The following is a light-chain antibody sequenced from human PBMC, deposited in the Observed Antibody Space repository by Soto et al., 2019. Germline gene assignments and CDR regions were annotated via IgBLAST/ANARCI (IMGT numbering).Light chain of an antibody. V-gene: IGKV1-5*03. J-gene: IGKJ2*01. CDR2: KAS. CDR1: QSISSW. Sequence: DIQMTQSRATLSASVGDRVIITCRASQSISSWLAWYQQKPGKAPKLLIYKASSLESGVPSRFSGSGSGTEITLTISSLQPDDFATYYCQQYNSYSYTFGQGTKLEIK. CDR3: QQYNSYSYT.